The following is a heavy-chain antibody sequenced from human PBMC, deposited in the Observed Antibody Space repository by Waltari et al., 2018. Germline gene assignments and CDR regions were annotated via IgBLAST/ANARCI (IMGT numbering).Heavy chain of an antibody. Sequence: QVQLQQWGAGLLKPSETLSLTCAVYGGSFSGYYWSWIRQPPGKGLEWIGEINHSGSTNYTPSLKLRVTRSVDPSTNEFSLKRSSVAAADTAGYYCARLPRRTGGPTSARFDPWGQGTLVTVSS. V-gene: IGHV4-34*01. CDR2: INHSGST. CDR3: ARLPRRTGGPTSARFDP. CDR1: GGSFSGYY. J-gene: IGHJ5*02. D-gene: IGHD2-2*01.